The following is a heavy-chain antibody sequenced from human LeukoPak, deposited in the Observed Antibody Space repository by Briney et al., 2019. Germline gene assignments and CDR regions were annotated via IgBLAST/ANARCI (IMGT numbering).Heavy chain of an antibody. CDR3: ATYYHDSSGYYQLDY. Sequence: ASVKVSCKASGGTFSSYAISWVRQAPGQGLEWMGRIIPIFGTANYAQKFQGRVTITTDESTSTAYMELSSLRSEDTAVYYCATYYHDSSGYYQLDYWGQGTLVTVSS. CDR2: IIPIFGTA. D-gene: IGHD3-22*01. V-gene: IGHV1-69*05. J-gene: IGHJ4*02. CDR1: GGTFSSYA.